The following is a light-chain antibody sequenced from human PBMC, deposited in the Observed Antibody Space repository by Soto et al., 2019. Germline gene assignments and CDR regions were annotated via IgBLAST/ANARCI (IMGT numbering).Light chain of an antibody. CDR3: SSYTGSSTFGV. Sequence: QSALTQPASVSGSPGQSITISCTGTSSDVGGYNYVSWYQQHPGKAPKLMIYEVSNRPSGVSNRFSGSKSGNTASLTISGLQAEDEADYYCSSYTGSSTFGVFGGGTQLTVL. CDR1: SSDVGGYNY. J-gene: IGLJ3*02. V-gene: IGLV2-14*01. CDR2: EVS.